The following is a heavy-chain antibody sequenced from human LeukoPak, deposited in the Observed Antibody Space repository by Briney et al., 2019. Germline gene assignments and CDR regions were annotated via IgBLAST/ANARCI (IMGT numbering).Heavy chain of an antibody. J-gene: IGHJ6*03. Sequence: GGSLRLSCAASGFTFSSFAIHWVRQAPGKGLEWVAIIWYDGSSRYFADSVKGRFTVSRDNSKNTLYLQMNSLRAEDTAVYYCARDQADCSGGRCHSISQDFYMDVWGKGTTVTVSS. CDR2: IWYDGSSR. CDR3: ARDQADCSGGRCHSISQDFYMDV. D-gene: IGHD2-15*01. V-gene: IGHV3-33*01. CDR1: GFTFSSFA.